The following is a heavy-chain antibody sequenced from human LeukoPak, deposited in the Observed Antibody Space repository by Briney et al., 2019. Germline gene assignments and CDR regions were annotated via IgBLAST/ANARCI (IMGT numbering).Heavy chain of an antibody. CDR3: AKSAVVVAATQVSY. D-gene: IGHD2-15*01. V-gene: IGHV3-23*01. Sequence: PGGSLRLSCAASGFIFSSYAMSWVRQAPGKGLEWVSVISGSGGNTYYADSVKGRFTISRDNSKNTLYLQMNSLRAEDTAVYYCAKSAVVVAATQVSYWGQGTLVTVSS. CDR1: GFIFSSYA. J-gene: IGHJ4*02. CDR2: ISGSGGNT.